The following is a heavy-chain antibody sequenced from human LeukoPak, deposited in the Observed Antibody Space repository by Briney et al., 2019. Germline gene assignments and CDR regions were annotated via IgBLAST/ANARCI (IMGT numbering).Heavy chain of an antibody. Sequence: PGGSLRLSCAASGFTFNNAWMNWVRQAPGKGLEWVGRIKTKTDGGTTDYATPVKGRFSISRDDSKNTLYLQMNSLKTEDTSVEYFNAHVFKSGNGYPQTFDYWGQGTLVTVSS. CDR2: IKTKTDGGTT. CDR1: GFTFNNAW. CDR3: NAHVFKSGNGYPQTFDY. V-gene: IGHV3-15*01. D-gene: IGHD5-18*01. J-gene: IGHJ4*02.